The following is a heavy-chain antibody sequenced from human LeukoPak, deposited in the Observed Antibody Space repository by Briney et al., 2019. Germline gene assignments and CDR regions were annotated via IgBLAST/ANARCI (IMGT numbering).Heavy chain of an antibody. J-gene: IGHJ4*02. CDR2: ISGSGGST. CDR1: GFTFSSYW. CDR3: AKVDGGLVYCSS. D-gene: IGHD2-2*01. V-gene: IGHV3-23*01. Sequence: PGGSLRLSCAASGFTFSSYWMSWVRQAPGKGLEWVSAISGSGGSTYYADSVKGRFTISRDNSKNTLYLQMNSLRAEDTAVYYCAKVDGGLVYCSSWGQGTLVTVSS.